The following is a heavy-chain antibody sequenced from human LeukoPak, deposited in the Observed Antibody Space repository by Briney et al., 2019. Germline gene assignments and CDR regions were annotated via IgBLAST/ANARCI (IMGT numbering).Heavy chain of an antibody. CDR3: ARAYCSSTSCCDMDV. D-gene: IGHD2-2*01. CDR1: GYSISSGYY. V-gene: IGHV4-38-2*02. Sequence: PSETLSLTCTVSGYSISSGYYWGWIRQPPGKGLEWIGSIYHSGSTYYNPSLKSRVTISVDTSKNQFSLKLSSVTAADTAVYYCARAYCSSTSCCDMDVWGKGTTVTVSS. J-gene: IGHJ6*03. CDR2: IYHSGST.